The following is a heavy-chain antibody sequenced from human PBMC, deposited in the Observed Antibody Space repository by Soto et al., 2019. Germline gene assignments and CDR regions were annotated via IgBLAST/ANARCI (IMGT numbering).Heavy chain of an antibody. Sequence: QVQLQESGPGLVKPSQTLSLTCTVSGGSISSGDYYWSWLRQHPGNGLEWIGYIYYSGSTSYNPSLKSRVTTSVDTSKNQFSLKLSSVTAADTAVYYCARWWSGSRQGFDPWGQGTLVTVSS. D-gene: IGHD3-3*01. CDR1: GGSISSGDYY. V-gene: IGHV4-31*03. J-gene: IGHJ5*02. CDR3: ARWWSGSRQGFDP. CDR2: IYYSGST.